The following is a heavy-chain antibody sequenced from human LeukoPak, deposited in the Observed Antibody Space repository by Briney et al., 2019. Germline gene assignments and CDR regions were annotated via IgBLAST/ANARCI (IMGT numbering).Heavy chain of an antibody. CDR3: ARIDDYGDSGYFDF. D-gene: IGHD4-17*01. CDR2: IYYSART. J-gene: IGHJ4*02. V-gene: IGHV4-59*02. Sequence: PSETLSLTCTVSGASVTGYYWSWVRQAPGKGLEYIGYIYYSARTDYNPSLKSRATISLDTSKNQFSLSLTSVTAADTAVYFCARIDDYGDSGYFDFWGQGTLDTVSS. CDR1: GASVTGYY.